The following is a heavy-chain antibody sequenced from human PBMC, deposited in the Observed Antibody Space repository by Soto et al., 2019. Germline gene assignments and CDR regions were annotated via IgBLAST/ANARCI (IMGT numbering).Heavy chain of an antibody. Sequence: GGSLRLSCAASGFTFSSYAMSWVRQAPGKGLEWVSAISGSGGSTYYADSVKGRFTISRDNSKNTLYLQMNSLRAEDTAVYYCAKGVVLVPAAISSSLRNYFDYWGQGTLVTVSS. CDR1: GFTFSSYA. D-gene: IGHD2-2*01. CDR2: ISGSGGST. V-gene: IGHV3-23*01. CDR3: AKGVVLVPAAISSSLRNYFDY. J-gene: IGHJ4*02.